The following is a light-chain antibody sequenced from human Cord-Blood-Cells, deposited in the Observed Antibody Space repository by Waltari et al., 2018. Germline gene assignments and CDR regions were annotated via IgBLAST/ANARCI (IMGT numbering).Light chain of an antibody. CDR2: EVS. Sequence: QSALSQPASVSGSPAQSPTTSCTAPNRPAGRDTLASWYQQHPGKAPKLMIYEVSKRPSGVSNRFSGSKSGNTASLTISGLQAEDEADYYCCSYAGSSTWVFGGGTKLTVL. V-gene: IGLV2-23*02. CDR1: NRPAGRDTL. J-gene: IGLJ3*02. CDR3: CSYAGSSTWV.